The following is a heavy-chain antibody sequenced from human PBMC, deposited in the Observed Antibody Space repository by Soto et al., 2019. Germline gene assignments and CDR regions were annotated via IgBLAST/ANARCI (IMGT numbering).Heavy chain of an antibody. CDR2: IYYSGST. V-gene: IGHV4-59*01. D-gene: IGHD2-8*01. CDR3: ARLRSSQQDIVPTNERVTRGKWFDT. Sequence: SETLSLTCTVSGGSISSYYWSWIRQPPGKGLEWIGYIYYSGSTNYNPSLKSRVTISVDTSKNQFSLKLSSVTAAETAVYYCARLRSSQQDIVPTNERVTRGKWFDTWAQGPLVAVS. J-gene: IGHJ5*02. CDR1: GGSISSYY.